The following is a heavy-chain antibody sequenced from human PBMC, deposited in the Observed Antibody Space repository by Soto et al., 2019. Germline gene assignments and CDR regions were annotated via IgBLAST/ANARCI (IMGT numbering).Heavy chain of an antibody. CDR1: GFTFSSYG. J-gene: IGHJ6*02. D-gene: IGHD1-26*01. CDR3: ARDFTVGATYSGPYYYAMDV. CDR2: ISYDGSKE. V-gene: IGHV3-33*05. Sequence: LRLSCAASGFTFSSYGMHWVRRAPGKGLEWVALISYDGSKEYYADSVRGQFTISRDNSKNTLYLQMNFLRVEDTAVYYCARDFTVGATYSGPYYYAMDVWGQGTTVTVSS.